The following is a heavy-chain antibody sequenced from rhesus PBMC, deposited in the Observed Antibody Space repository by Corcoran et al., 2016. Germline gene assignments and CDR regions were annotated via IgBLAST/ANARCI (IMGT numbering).Heavy chain of an antibody. Sequence: QVQLVQSGAEVKKPGSSVKVSCKASGYTFTDYYIHWVRQSPRQGLEWMGWINPYNGNTRYAQKFQGRVTMTRDTSTTTVYMELSSLRSADTAVYYCARVDPSAYVYFDFWGQRVLVTVSS. J-gene: IGHJ4*01. V-gene: IGHV1S2*01. CDR1: GYTFTDYY. CDR2: INPYNGNT. D-gene: IGHD2-39*01. CDR3: ARVDPSAYVYFDF.